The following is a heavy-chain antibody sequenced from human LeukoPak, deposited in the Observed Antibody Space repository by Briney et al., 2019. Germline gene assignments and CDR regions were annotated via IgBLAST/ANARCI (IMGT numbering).Heavy chain of an antibody. J-gene: IGHJ3*02. D-gene: IGHD5-18*01. CDR1: GYTFTVYY. V-gene: IGHV1-2*02. CDR2: INPNSGGT. CDR3: ARDLGYNYGYAFDI. Sequence: ASVKLSCTASGYTFTVYYMHWVRQAPGQGLEWMGWINPNSGGTNYTQSFKGRVTVARDTSISTAYMDLSRLTADDTAVYYCARDLGYNYGYAFDIWGQGTMVTVSS.